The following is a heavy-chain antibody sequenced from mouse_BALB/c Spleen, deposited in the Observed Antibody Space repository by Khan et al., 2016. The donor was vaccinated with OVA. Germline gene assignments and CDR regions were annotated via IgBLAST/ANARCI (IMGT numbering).Heavy chain of an antibody. CDR2: IRTKSNNYTT. CDR3: VREGWDY. CDR1: GFTFNTNA. Sequence: EVQLVETGGGLVRPKGSLKLSCAASGFTFNTNAMTWVRQAPGKGLEWLARIRTKSNNYTTYYADSVKDRFTISRDDSQSRLYLQMNKLKSEDTAMYYSVREGWDYWGRGTSVTVSS. J-gene: IGHJ4*01. V-gene: IGHV10S3*01.